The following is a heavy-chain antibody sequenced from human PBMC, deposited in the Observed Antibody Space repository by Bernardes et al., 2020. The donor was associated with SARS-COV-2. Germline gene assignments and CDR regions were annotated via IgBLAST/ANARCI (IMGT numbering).Heavy chain of an antibody. CDR2: IFWNDDK. CDR1: GFSLTTRGVG. D-gene: IGHD3-3*01. Sequence: SGPTLVKPTQTLTLTCTFSGFSLTTRGVGVGWIRQPPGKALEWLALIFWNDDKRYSPSLKSRLTITKDTSGNQVVLTMTNMDPVDTATYYCAHTEQYYDFWSGYEGHNGFDPWGQGTLITVSS. CDR3: AHTEQYYDFWSGYEGHNGFDP. J-gene: IGHJ5*02. V-gene: IGHV2-5*01.